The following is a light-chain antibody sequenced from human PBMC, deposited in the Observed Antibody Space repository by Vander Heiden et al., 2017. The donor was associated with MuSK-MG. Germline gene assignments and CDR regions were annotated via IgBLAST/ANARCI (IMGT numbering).Light chain of an antibody. CDR1: PSLLHSDGKTY. V-gene: IGKV2D-29*01. CDR2: EGS. CDR3: KRSIQLPIT. J-gene: IGKJ5*01. Sequence: DIAMTQTPPSLSVTPGQPAPISCKSRPSLLHSDGKTYLYWYLQKPCQPPQLLIYEGSNRVSEVTDRFSGSESGTDFTLKISRVEAEDVGVYYCKRSIQLPITFGQGTRLEIK.